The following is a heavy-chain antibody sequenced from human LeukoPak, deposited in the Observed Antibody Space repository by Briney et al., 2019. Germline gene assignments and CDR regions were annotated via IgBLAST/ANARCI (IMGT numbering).Heavy chain of an antibody. Sequence: SETLSLTCTVSGGSVSSGSYYWSWIRQPLGKGLEWIGYIYYSGSTNYNPSLKSRVTMSVDTSQNQFSLKLSSVTAADTAVYYCARVAHGPNWGSSPIDYWGQGTLVTVSS. J-gene: IGHJ4*02. V-gene: IGHV4-61*01. CDR3: ARVAHGPNWGSSPIDY. CDR2: IYYSGST. CDR1: GGSVSSGSYY. D-gene: IGHD3-16*01.